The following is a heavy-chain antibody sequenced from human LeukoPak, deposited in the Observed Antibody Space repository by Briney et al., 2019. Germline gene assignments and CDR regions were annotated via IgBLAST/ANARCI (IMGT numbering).Heavy chain of an antibody. CDR1: GFTFNSYA. CDR2: ISGSGGST. Sequence: GGSLRLSCAPSGFTFNSYAMSWVRQAPGKGLEWVSAISGSGGSTYYADSVKGRFTISRDNSQNTLYLQMNSLRAEDTAVYYCAKDREMATIRALFDYWGQGTLVTVSS. CDR3: AKDREMATIRALFDY. V-gene: IGHV3-23*01. J-gene: IGHJ4*02. D-gene: IGHD5-24*01.